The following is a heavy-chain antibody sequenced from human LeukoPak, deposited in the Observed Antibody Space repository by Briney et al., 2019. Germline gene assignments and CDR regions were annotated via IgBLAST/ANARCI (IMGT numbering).Heavy chain of an antibody. CDR1: GGSISSYY. Sequence: SETLSLTCTVSGGSISSYYWSWIRQPPGKGLEWIGYIYYSGSTNYNPSLKSRVTISVDTSKNQFSLKLSSVTAADTAVYYCGGGRSGSVPKVDYWGQGTLVTVSS. V-gene: IGHV4-59*01. CDR3: GGGRSGSVPKVDY. D-gene: IGHD3-3*01. CDR2: IYYSGST. J-gene: IGHJ4*02.